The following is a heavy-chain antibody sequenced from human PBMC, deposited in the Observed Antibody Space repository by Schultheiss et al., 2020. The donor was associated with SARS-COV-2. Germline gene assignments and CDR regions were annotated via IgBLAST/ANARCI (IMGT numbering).Heavy chain of an antibody. J-gene: IGHJ4*02. CDR3: ARDGDYYDSSGYGDY. CDR2: IYHSGST. Sequence: SETLSLTCAVSGYSISSGYYWGWIRQPPGKGLEWIGSIYHSGSTYYNPSLKSRVTISVDTSKNQFSLKLSSVTAADTAVYYCARDGDYYDSSGYGDYWGRGTLVTVSS. CDR1: GYSISSGYY. V-gene: IGHV4-38-2*02. D-gene: IGHD3-22*01.